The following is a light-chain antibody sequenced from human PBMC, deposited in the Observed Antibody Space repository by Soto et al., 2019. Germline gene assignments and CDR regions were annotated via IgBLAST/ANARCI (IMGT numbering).Light chain of an antibody. Sequence: MTQSPATLSVSPGERVTITCRSSQSIGNWLAWYQQKPGKAPKLLIYKGSDLQSGVPSRFSGSGSGTEFTLTISSLQPDDFATYYCQHYNSYSEAFGQGTKVDIK. V-gene: IGKV1-5*03. CDR3: QHYNSYSEA. J-gene: IGKJ1*01. CDR1: QSIGNW. CDR2: KGS.